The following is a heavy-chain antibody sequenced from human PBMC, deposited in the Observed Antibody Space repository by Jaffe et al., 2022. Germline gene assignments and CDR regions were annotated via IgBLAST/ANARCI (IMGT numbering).Heavy chain of an antibody. CDR3: ARDRSHFYYGSGNDASDI. CDR2: IYGGDTT. D-gene: IGHD3-10*01. J-gene: IGHJ3*02. CDR1: GFNVRSNY. V-gene: IGHV3-66*02. Sequence: EVQLVESGGGLVQPGGSLRLSCAASGFNVRSNYMSWVRQAPGKGLEWVSLIYGGDTTYYADSVKGRFTISRDNSKNTLYLQMNSLRAEDTAVYYCARDRSHFYYGSGNDASDIWGQGTMVTVSS.